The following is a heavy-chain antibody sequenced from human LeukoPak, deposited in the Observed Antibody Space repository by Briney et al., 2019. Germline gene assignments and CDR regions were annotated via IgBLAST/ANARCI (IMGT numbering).Heavy chain of an antibody. D-gene: IGHD3-22*01. CDR3: ARHPNYYDSSGYGAFDI. CDR1: GYSFTSYW. Sequence: GESLKIYCKGSGYSFTSYWIGWVRQMPGKGLEWMGIIYPGDSDTRYSPSFQGQVTISADKSISTAYLQWSSLKASDTAMYYCARHPNYYDSSGYGAFDIWGQGTMVTVSS. CDR2: IYPGDSDT. V-gene: IGHV5-51*01. J-gene: IGHJ3*02.